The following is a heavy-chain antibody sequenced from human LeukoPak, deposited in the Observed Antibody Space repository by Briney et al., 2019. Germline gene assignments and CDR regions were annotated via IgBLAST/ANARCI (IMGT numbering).Heavy chain of an antibody. CDR3: ARSGSGRTKYSQH. V-gene: IGHV4-38-2*02. J-gene: IGHJ1*01. Sequence: SETLSLTCTVSGYSISSGYYWGWIRQPPGKGLEWIGSIYHSGSTYYNPSLKSRVTISVDTSKNQFSLKLSSVTAADTAVYYCARSGSGRTKYSQHWGQGTLVTVSS. D-gene: IGHD3-10*01. CDR1: GYSISSGYY. CDR2: IYHSGST.